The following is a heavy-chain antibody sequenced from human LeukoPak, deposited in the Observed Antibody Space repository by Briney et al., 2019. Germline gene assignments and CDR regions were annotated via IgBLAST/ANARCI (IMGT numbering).Heavy chain of an antibody. CDR2: IYSGGST. J-gene: IGHJ6*03. Sequence: GGSLRLSCAASGFTVSSNYMSWVRQAPGKGLEWVSVIYSGGSTYYADSVKGRFTISRDNSKNTLYLQMNSLRAEDTAVYYCASDYSSPGEYYYMDVWGKGTTVTVSS. D-gene: IGHD6-13*01. CDR1: GFTVSSNY. CDR3: ASDYSSPGEYYYMDV. V-gene: IGHV3-53*01.